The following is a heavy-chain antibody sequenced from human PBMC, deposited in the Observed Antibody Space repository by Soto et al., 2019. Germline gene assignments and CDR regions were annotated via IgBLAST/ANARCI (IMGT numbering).Heavy chain of an antibody. D-gene: IGHD3-9*01. CDR2: FDPEDGET. CDR1: GYTLTEVS. CDR3: ATLGYYDILTGYWVTPGKYYFGY. J-gene: IGHJ4*02. V-gene: IGHV1-24*01. Sequence: ASVKVSCKVSGYTLTEVSMHWVRQAPGKGLEWMGGFDPEDGETIYAQKFQGRVTMTEDTSTDTAYMELSSLRSEDTAVYYCATLGYYDILTGYWVTPGKYYFGYWGQGTLVTVSS.